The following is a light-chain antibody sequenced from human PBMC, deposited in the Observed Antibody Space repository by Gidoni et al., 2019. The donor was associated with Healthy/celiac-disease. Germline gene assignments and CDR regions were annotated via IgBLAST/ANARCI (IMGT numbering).Light chain of an antibody. CDR2: LGS. V-gene: IGKV2-28*01. CDR1: QSLLHSNGYNY. CDR3: MQALQTPLFT. J-gene: IGKJ3*01. Sequence: DIVMTQSPLSLPVTPGEPASISCRSSQSLLHSNGYNYLDWYLQKPGQSPQLLIYLGSNRASGVPDRFSGSGSGTDFTLKISRVEAEDVGVYYCMQALQTPLFTFXPXTKVXIK.